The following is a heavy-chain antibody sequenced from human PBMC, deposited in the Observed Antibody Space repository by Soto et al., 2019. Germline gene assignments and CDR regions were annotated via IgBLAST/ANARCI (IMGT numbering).Heavy chain of an antibody. CDR2: ISYSGST. Sequence: SETLSLTCTVSGGSISSGEYYWTWIRQPPGKGLEWIGYISYSGSTHYSPSLKSRVSITVDTSKNQFSLNLASVSAEDTAVYYCATLKRGDYYYGADVWGQGTTVTVSS. CDR3: ATLKRGDYYYGADV. CDR1: GGSISSGEYY. J-gene: IGHJ6*02. V-gene: IGHV4-30-4*01. D-gene: IGHD3-10*01.